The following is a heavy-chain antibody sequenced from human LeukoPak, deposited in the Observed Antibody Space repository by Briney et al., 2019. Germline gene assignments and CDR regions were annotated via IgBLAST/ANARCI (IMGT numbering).Heavy chain of an antibody. J-gene: IGHJ4*02. CDR1: GFTFSSYS. Sequence: PGGSLRLSCAASGFTFSSYSMNWVRQAPGKGLEWVSSISSSSSYIYYADSVKGRFTISRDNAKNSLYLQMNSLRAEDTAVYYCARGITMVRGVMRGPFDYWGQGALVTVSS. V-gene: IGHV3-21*01. D-gene: IGHD3-10*01. CDR3: ARGITMVRGVMRGPFDY. CDR2: ISSSSSYI.